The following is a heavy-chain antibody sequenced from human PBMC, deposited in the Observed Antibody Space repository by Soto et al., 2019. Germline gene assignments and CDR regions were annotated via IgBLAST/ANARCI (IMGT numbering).Heavy chain of an antibody. CDR3: AKDFPYYVLFDY. J-gene: IGHJ4*02. Sequence: EVQLFESGGGLVQPGGSLRLSCAASGFTFSSYAMSWVRQAPGKGLEWVSAISGSGGSTYYADSVKGRFTISRDNSKNTMYLQMNSLRAEDQAVQYCAKDFPYYVLFDYWGQGPLVTVSS. CDR1: GFTFSSYA. D-gene: IGHD3-16*01. CDR2: ISGSGGST. V-gene: IGHV3-23*01.